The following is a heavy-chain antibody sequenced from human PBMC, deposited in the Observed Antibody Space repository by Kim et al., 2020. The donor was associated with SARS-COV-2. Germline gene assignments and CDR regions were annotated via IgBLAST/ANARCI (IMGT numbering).Heavy chain of an antibody. CDR3: AKEHFIVVVPAAHDY. Sequence: SVKGRFTNPIDNSKNALYLQMNSLRAEDTAVYYCAKEHFIVVVPAAHDYWGQGTLVTVSS. D-gene: IGHD2-2*01. V-gene: IGHV3-23*01. J-gene: IGHJ4*02.